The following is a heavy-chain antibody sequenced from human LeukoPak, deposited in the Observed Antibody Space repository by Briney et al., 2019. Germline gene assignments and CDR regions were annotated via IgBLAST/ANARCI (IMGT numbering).Heavy chain of an antibody. D-gene: IGHD3-10*01. J-gene: IGHJ4*02. CDR2: ISRSGGST. CDR1: GSIFSNYA. CDR3: ARDWGSGSQPYFDY. V-gene: IGHV3-23*01. Sequence: GGSLRLSCAASGSIFSNYAMSWVRQAPGKGLEWVSAISRSGGSTYYADSVKGRFTISRDNSKNTLYLQMNSLRAEDTAVYYCARDWGSGSQPYFDYWGQGTLVTVSS.